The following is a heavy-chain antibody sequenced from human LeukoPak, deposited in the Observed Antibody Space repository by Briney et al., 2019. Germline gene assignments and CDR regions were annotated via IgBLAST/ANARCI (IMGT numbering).Heavy chain of an antibody. CDR2: IIPTFGTA. CDR1: GGTFISYA. Sequence: ASVKVSCKASGGTFISYAISWVRQAPGQGLEWMGGIIPTFGTANYAQKFQGRVTITADESTSTAYMELSSLRSEDTAVYYCAEGYCSSTSCPQEYYYYYGMDVWGQGTTVTVSS. D-gene: IGHD2-2*01. CDR3: AEGYCSSTSCPQEYYYYYGMDV. J-gene: IGHJ6*02. V-gene: IGHV1-69*13.